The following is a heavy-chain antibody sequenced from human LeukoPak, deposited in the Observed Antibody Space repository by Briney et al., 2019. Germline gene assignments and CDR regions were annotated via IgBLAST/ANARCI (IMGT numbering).Heavy chain of an antibody. CDR2: ISWNSGSI. CDR3: ARACFLSHFDYGDYGEGYYFDY. CDR1: GFTFDDYA. V-gene: IGHV3-9*01. D-gene: IGHD4-17*01. Sequence: PGGSLRLSCAASGFTFDDYAMHWVRQAPGKGLEWVSGISWNSGSIGYADSVKGRFTISRDNAKNSLYLQMNSLRAEDTAVYYCARACFLSHFDYGDYGEGYYFDYWGQGTLVTVSS. J-gene: IGHJ4*02.